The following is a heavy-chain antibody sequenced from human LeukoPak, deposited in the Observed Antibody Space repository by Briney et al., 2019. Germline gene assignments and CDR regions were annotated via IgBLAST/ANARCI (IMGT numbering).Heavy chain of an antibody. CDR2: IYSDGNT. D-gene: IGHD1-26*01. V-gene: IGHV3-53*01. Sequence: GGSLRLSCEGSAFIFSGHWMNWVRQTPGMGLEWVSTIYSDGNTYYPDSVKGRFTISRDGSKNTLYLQLNSLRTEDTAIYYCVREREGSNSEHWGQGTLVTVSS. CDR1: AFIFSGHW. CDR3: VREREGSNSEH. J-gene: IGHJ1*01.